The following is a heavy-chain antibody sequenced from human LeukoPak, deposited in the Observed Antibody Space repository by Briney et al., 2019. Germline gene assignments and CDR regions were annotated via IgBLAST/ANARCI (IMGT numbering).Heavy chain of an antibody. CDR2: INHSGST. CDR1: GGSFSGYY. J-gene: IGHJ4*02. V-gene: IGHV4-34*01. Sequence: SETLSLTCAVYGGSFSGYYWSWIRQPPGKGLEWIGEINHSGSTNYNPSLKSRVTISVDTSKNQFSLKLSSVTAADTAVYYCARGAGDYGDYVFSYWGQGTLVTVSS. D-gene: IGHD4-17*01. CDR3: ARGAGDYGDYVFSY.